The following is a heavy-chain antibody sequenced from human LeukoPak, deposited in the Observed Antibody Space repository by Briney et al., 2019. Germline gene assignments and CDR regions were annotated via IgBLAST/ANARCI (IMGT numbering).Heavy chain of an antibody. CDR1: GFTFNNIY. Sequence: PGGSLRLSCAASGFTFNNIYMHWVRQAPGKGLEFVSFIGFEGVDKYYADSVKGRFTISKDYSKATLYLQMNSLRPEDTAIYYCAKDLHGGYSSDYWGQGTLVTVSS. D-gene: IGHD4-23*01. V-gene: IGHV3-30*02. CDR3: AKDLHGGYSSDY. J-gene: IGHJ4*02. CDR2: IGFEGVDK.